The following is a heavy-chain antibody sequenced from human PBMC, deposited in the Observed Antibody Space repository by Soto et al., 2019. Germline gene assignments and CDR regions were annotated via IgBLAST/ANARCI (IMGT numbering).Heavy chain of an antibody. J-gene: IGHJ6*02. Sequence: ASVKVSCKASGYTFTSYDFNWVRQATGQGLEWMGWMNPNSGNTNYAQKLQGRVTMTTDTSTSTAYMELRSLRSDDTAVYYCARLYSDGSGSYQPYYYYGMDVWGQGTTVTVSS. CDR2: MNPNSGNT. D-gene: IGHD3-10*01. CDR3: ARLYSDGSGSYQPYYYYGMDV. V-gene: IGHV1-18*01. CDR1: GYTFTSYD.